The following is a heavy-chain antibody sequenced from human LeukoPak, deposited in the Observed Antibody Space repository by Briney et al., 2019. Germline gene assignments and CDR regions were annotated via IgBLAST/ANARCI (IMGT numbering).Heavy chain of an antibody. D-gene: IGHD3-10*01. CDR1: SGSISSGDYY. V-gene: IGHV4-30-4*01. Sequence: PSQTLSLTCTVSSGSISSGDYYWSWIRQPPGKGLEWIGYIYYSGSTYYNPSLKSRVTISVDTSKNQFSLKLSSVTAADTAVYYCARAGGDYYGSGSYYTNYYYGMDVWGQGTTVTVSS. CDR2: IYYSGST. CDR3: ARAGGDYYGSGSYYTNYYYGMDV. J-gene: IGHJ6*02.